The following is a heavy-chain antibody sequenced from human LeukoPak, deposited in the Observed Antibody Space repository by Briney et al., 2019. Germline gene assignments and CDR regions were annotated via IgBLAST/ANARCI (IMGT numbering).Heavy chain of an antibody. CDR3: ARVGASYGALDY. CDR1: GDTFSIFE. Sequence: GGSLRLSCASSGDTFSIFEVNCVRQAPGKGLEWVSFISSSASTIFYADSVKGRFTISRDNARNSLYLQMNSLRVEDTAIYYCARVGASYGALDYWGQGALVTVSS. V-gene: IGHV3-48*03. CDR2: ISSSASTI. D-gene: IGHD1-26*01. J-gene: IGHJ4*02.